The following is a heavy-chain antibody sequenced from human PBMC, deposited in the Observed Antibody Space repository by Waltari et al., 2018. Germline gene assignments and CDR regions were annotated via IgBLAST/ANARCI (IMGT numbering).Heavy chain of an antibody. V-gene: IGHV4-61*02. CDR2: IFSNGGVT. J-gene: IGHJ5*02. Sequence: QVQLQESGPGLVKPSETLSLTCSVSGVSISSGPFYWGWVRQPAGKGLEWIGRIFSNGGVTFYNPAFSSRVTIFFESSKNEVALRLTAVTAADTAVYYCARIHDKTDGGWFDPWGQGTLVTVSS. CDR3: ARIHDKTDGGWFDP. D-gene: IGHD3-16*01. CDR1: GVSISSGPFY.